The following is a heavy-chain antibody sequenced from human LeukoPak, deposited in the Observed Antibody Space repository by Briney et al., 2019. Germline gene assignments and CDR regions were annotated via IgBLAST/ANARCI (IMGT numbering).Heavy chain of an antibody. CDR1: GGTFRSHI. CDR2: ITPIIDSA. Sequence: GASVKVSCKTFGGTFRSHIFSWVRQAPGQGLEWMGNITPIIDSAKYSQKFRDRLTITGDSSTGTAHMELSSLTPEDTALYYCTRVNLRGSQYNWFDPWGQGTLVIVSS. CDR3: TRVNLRGSQYNWFDP. D-gene: IGHD1-26*01. J-gene: IGHJ5*02. V-gene: IGHV1-69*08.